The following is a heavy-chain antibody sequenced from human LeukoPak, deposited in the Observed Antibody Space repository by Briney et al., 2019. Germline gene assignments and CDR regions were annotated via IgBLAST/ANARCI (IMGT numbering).Heavy chain of an antibody. V-gene: IGHV1-18*01. CDR3: ARVQAAAGTDY. D-gene: IGHD6-13*01. Sequence: VASVKVSCKASGYTFTSYGISWVRQAPGQGLEWMGWISAYNGNTNYAQKLQGRVTMTTDTSTGTAYMELRSLRSDDTAVYYCARVQAAAGTDYWGQGTLVTVSS. CDR2: ISAYNGNT. J-gene: IGHJ4*02. CDR1: GYTFTSYG.